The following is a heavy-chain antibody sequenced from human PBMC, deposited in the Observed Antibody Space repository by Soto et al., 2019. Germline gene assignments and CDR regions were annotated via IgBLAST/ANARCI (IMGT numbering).Heavy chain of an antibody. D-gene: IGHD3-3*01. V-gene: IGHV3-23*01. CDR3: AKDSLHPNLYLSITTPPDY. Sequence: PGGSLRLSCAASGFTFSSYAMSWVRQAPGKGLEWVSAISGSGGSTYYADSVKGRFTISRDNSKNTLYLQMNSLRAEDTAVYYCAKDSLHPNLYLSITTPPDYWGQGTXVTVSS. CDR2: ISGSGGST. CDR1: GFTFSSYA. J-gene: IGHJ4*02.